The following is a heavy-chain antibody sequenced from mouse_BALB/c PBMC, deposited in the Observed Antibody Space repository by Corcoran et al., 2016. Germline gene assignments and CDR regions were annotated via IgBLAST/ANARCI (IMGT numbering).Heavy chain of an antibody. D-gene: IGHD2-1*01. CDR1: GYTFTNYG. J-gene: IGHJ2*01. Sequence: QIQLVQSGPELKKPGETVKISCKASGYTFTNYGVNWVKQAPGKGLKWMGWINTYTGEPTYADDFKGRFAFSLETSASTAYLQINNLKNEDMATYFCGNGNYFDYWGQGTTLTVSS. CDR3: GNGNYFDY. CDR2: INTYTGEP. V-gene: IGHV9-1*02.